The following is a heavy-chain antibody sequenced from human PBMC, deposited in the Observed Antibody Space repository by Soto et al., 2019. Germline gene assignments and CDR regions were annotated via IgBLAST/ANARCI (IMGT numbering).Heavy chain of an antibody. D-gene: IGHD6-19*01. J-gene: IGHJ5*02. V-gene: IGHV1-18*01. Sequence: ASVKVSCKASGYTFTSYGISWVRQAPGQGLEWMGWISAYNGNTNYAQKLQGRVTMTTDTSTSTAYMELRSLRSDDTAVYYCARAVIAVAAARTNWFDTWGQGTLVTVSS. CDR2: ISAYNGNT. CDR1: GYTFTSYG. CDR3: ARAVIAVAAARTNWFDT.